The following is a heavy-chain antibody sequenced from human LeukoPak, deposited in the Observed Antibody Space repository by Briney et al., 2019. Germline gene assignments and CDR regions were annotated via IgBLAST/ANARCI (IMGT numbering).Heavy chain of an antibody. V-gene: IGHV3-9*01. CDR3: ARVSRDFYSNYYYYYGMDV. D-gene: IGHD4-11*01. J-gene: IGHJ6*02. CDR1: GFTFGDYA. CDR2: ISWNSRSI. Sequence: GRSLRLSCTASGFTFGDYALHWVRQAPGKGLEWVSGISWNSRSIGYADSVRGRFTISRDNAKNSLYLQMNSLRAEDTAVYYCARVSRDFYSNYYYYYGMDVWGQGTTVTVSS.